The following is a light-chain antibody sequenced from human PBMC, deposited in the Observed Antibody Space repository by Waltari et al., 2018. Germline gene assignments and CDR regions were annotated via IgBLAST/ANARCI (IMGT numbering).Light chain of an antibody. J-gene: IGKJ5*01. CDR3: QQYNNWPPIT. CDR2: GTS. Sequence: ETVMTQSPATLSVSPGGSATLSCRASRSVSANLAWYQQKPGQPPRLLIYGTSTRAAGFPARFSGSGSETEFTLTISSLQSGDSAVYICQQYNNWPPITFGQGTRLEIK. V-gene: IGKV3-15*01. CDR1: RSVSAN.